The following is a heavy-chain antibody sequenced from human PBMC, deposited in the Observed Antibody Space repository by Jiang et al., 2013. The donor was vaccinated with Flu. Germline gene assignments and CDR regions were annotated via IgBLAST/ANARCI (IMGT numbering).Heavy chain of an antibody. D-gene: IGHD4-17*01. V-gene: IGHV4-31*01. CDR2: IYYSGST. Sequence: SGSGLVKPSQTLSLTCTVSGGSISSGGYYWSWIRQHPGKGLEWIGYIYYSGSTYYNPSLKSLVTISVDTSKNQFSLKLSSVTAADTAVYYCARVISSDYGDYYYFDYWGQGTLVTVSS. CDR1: GGSISSGGYY. J-gene: IGHJ4*02. CDR3: ARVISSDYGDYYYFDY.